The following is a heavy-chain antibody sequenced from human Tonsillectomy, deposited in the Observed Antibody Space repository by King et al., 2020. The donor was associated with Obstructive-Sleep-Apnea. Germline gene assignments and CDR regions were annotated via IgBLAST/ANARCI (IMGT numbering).Heavy chain of an antibody. CDR1: GFTLTDYY. CDR3: ARSGTYTPFDY. D-gene: IGHD1-26*01. J-gene: IGHJ4*02. V-gene: IGHV3-11*01. CDR2: ISSRGTTI. Sequence: QLVQSGGDLVKPGGSLRLSCAASGFTLTDYYMSWIRQTPGKGLEWVSYISSRGTTIYYADSVKGRFTISRDNAKNSLYLQMNSLRAEDTAVYYCARSGTYTPFDYWGRGTLVTVSS.